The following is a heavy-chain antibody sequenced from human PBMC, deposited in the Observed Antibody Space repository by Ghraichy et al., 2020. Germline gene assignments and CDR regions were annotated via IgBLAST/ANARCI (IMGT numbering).Heavy chain of an antibody. Sequence: GESLRLSCAASGFTFSSYAMHWVRQAPGKGLEWVAVISYDGSNKYYADSVKGRFTISRDNSKNTLYLQMNSLRAEDTAVYYCAREGGYNSFGFLDYWGQGTLVTVSS. CDR2: ISYDGSNK. D-gene: IGHD5-24*01. V-gene: IGHV3-30-3*01. CDR3: AREGGYNSFGFLDY. J-gene: IGHJ4*02. CDR1: GFTFSSYA.